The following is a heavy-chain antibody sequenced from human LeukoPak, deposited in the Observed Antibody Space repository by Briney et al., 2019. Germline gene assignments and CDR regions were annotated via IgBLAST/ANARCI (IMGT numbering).Heavy chain of an antibody. V-gene: IGHV4-31*03. CDR3: ARDRIGGIMDRQGAFDL. Sequence: SETLSLTCTVSGGSISNGGYYWSWIRQHPGKGLECIGYIYYSGYTYYNPSLKSRITISVDTSENQLSLKLSSVTAADTAVYYCARDRIGGIMDRQGAFDLWGQGTMVTVSS. CDR2: IYYSGYT. D-gene: IGHD2-8*01. CDR1: GGSISNGGYY. J-gene: IGHJ3*01.